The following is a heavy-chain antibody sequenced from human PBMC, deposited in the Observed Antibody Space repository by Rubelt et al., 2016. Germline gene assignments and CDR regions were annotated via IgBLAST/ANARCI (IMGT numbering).Heavy chain of an antibody. J-gene: IGHJ4*02. Sequence: QVQLQESGPGLVKPSETLSLTCTVSGYSISSGYYWGWIRQPPGKGLEWIGSIYHSGSTYYNPSLKSRVTISVDTSKNPFSLKLSSVTAADTAVYYCARGEGRFTMVRGVSYYVDYWGQGTLVTVSS. CDR3: ARGEGRFTMVRGVSYYVDY. V-gene: IGHV4-38-2*02. D-gene: IGHD3-10*01. CDR2: IYHSGST. CDR1: GYSISSGYY.